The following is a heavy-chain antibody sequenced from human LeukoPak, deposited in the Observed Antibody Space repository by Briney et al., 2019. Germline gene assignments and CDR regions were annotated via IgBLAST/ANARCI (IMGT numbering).Heavy chain of an antibody. CDR3: ARDYPHGGDILTSRGPTPDPFDY. CDR2: ISYDGSNK. CDR1: GFTFSSYA. J-gene: IGHJ4*02. D-gene: IGHD3-9*01. V-gene: IGHV3-30-3*01. Sequence: GGSLRLSCAASGFTFSSYAMHWVRQAPGKGLEWVAVISYDGSNKYYADSVKGRFTISRDNSKNTLYLQMHSLRGEDTAVYYCARDYPHGGDILTSRGPTPDPFDYWGQGTLVTVSS.